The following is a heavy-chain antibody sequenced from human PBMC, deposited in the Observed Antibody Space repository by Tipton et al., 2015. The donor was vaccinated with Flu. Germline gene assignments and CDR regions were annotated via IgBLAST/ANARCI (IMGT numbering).Heavy chain of an antibody. CDR3: ARDDSGFNDY. J-gene: IGHJ4*02. V-gene: IGHV4-59*12. D-gene: IGHD3-22*01. CDR1: GASISSYY. CDR2: IYYSGIT. Sequence: TLSLTCTVSGASISSYYWSWIRQPPGKGLEWIGYIYYSGITNYNPSLKSRVTISLDTSKNQFSLKLSSVTAADTAVYYCARDDSGFNDYWGPGTLVTVSS.